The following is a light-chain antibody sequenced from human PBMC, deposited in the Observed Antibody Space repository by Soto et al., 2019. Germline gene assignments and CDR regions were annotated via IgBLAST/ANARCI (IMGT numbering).Light chain of an antibody. J-gene: IGKJ4*01. Sequence: DIVLTQSPDSLAVSLGERATINCKSSQSVLYSSNNKDYLAWYQQKPGKAPKLLIYDASNLETGVPSRFSGSGSGTDFSFTISSLQPEDIATYYCQQYDNLPTFGGGTKVDIK. CDR3: QQYDNLPT. V-gene: IGKV4-1*01. CDR2: DAS. CDR1: QSVLYSSNNKDY.